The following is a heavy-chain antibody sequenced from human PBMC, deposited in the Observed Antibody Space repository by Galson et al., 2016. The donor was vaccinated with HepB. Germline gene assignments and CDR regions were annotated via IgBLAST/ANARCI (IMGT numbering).Heavy chain of an antibody. CDR3: ARVRGHCAGGTCYSNYDGMDV. D-gene: IGHD2-15*01. Sequence: PALVKPTQTLRLTCSFSGFSLSTSGLCVTWIRQPPGKALEWLARIDWDDDKFYSTSLKTRLTVSKDTSRDQVVLTLTSVDPVDTATYYCARVRGHCAGGTCYSNYDGMDVWGQGTTVIVSS. J-gene: IGHJ6*02. CDR2: IDWDDDK. CDR1: GFSLSTSGLC. V-gene: IGHV2-70*17.